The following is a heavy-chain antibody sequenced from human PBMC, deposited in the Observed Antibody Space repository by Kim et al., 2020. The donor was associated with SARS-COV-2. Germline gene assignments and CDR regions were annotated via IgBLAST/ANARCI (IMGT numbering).Heavy chain of an antibody. Sequence: YAQKFQGRVTMTEDTATDTAYMELSSLRSEDTAVYYCAASQAIFGVVISGYWGQGTLVTVSS. CDR3: AASQAIFGVVISGY. V-gene: IGHV1-24*01. D-gene: IGHD3-3*01. J-gene: IGHJ4*02.